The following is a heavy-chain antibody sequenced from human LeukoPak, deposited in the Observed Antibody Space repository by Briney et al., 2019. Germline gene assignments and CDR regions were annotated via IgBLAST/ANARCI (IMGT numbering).Heavy chain of an antibody. D-gene: IGHD5-18*01. CDR3: AKDERGYSYGAYYFDY. V-gene: IGHV3-23*01. J-gene: IGHJ4*02. CDR2: ISGSGGST. CDR1: GFTFSSYA. Sequence: GGSRRLSCAASGFTFSSYAMTWVRQAPGKGLEWVSAISGSGGSTYYADSVKGRFTISRDNSKNTLYLQMNSLGTEDTAVYYCAKDERGYSYGAYYFDYWGQGTPVTVSS.